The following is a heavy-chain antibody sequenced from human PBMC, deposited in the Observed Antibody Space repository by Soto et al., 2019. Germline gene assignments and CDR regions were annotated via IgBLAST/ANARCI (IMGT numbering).Heavy chain of an antibody. CDR1: GGSFSGYY. Sequence: PSETLSLTCAVYGGSFSGYYWSWIRQPPGKGLEWIGEINHSGSTNYNPSLKSRVTISVDTSKNQFSLKLSSVTAAGTAVYYCARGGYDFWSGCQVYYYYYGMDVWGQGTTVTVSS. D-gene: IGHD3-3*01. J-gene: IGHJ6*02. V-gene: IGHV4-34*01. CDR2: INHSGST. CDR3: ARGGYDFWSGCQVYYYYYGMDV.